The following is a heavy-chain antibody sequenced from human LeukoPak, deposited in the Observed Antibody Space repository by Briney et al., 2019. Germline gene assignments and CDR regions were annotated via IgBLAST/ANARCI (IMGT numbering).Heavy chain of an antibody. CDR3: ARWDPAMVLGYYYMDV. D-gene: IGHD5-18*01. CDR1: GFTVSSNY. Sequence: GGSLRLSCAASGFTVSSNYMSWVRQAPGKGLEWVSVIYSGGSTYYADSVKGRFTISRDNSKNTLYLQMNSLRAEDTAVYYCARWDPAMVLGYYYMDVWGKGTTVTVSS. V-gene: IGHV3-66*02. J-gene: IGHJ6*03. CDR2: IYSGGST.